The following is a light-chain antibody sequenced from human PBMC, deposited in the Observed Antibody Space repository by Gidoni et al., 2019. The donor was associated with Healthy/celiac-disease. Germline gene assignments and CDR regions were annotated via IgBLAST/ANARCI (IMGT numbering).Light chain of an antibody. CDR2: EVS. J-gene: IGLJ1*01. V-gene: IGLV2-14*01. CDR1: SSDVGGYNY. CDR3: SSYTSSSTHYV. Sequence: QSALTQPASVSGSPGQSITISCTGTSSDVGGYNYVSWYQQHPGKAPKLILYEVSNRPSGVSNRFSGSKSGNTASLTISGLQAEDEADYYCSSYTSSSTHYVFGTGTKVTVL.